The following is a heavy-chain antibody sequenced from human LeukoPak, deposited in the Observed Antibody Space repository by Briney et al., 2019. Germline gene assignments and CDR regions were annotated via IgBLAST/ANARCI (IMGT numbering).Heavy chain of an antibody. CDR1: GGSISSSSYY. CDR2: IYYSGST. J-gene: IGHJ5*02. D-gene: IGHD3-10*01. CDR3: ARLAPVRGVLPRGWFDP. V-gene: IGHV4-39*01. Sequence: SETLSLTCTVSGGSISSSSYYWGWIRQPPGKGLEWIGSIYYSGSTYYNPSLKSRVTISVDTSKNQFSLKLSSVTAADTAVYYCARLAPVRGVLPRGWFDPWGQGTLVTVSS.